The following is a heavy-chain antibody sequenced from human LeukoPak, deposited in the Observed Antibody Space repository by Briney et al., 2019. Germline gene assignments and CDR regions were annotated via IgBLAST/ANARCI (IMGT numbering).Heavy chain of an antibody. CDR1: GGSISTSSYY. CDR3: ARQRGYSYRYADY. Sequence: SETLSLTCTVSGGSISTSSYYWGWIRQPPGKGLEWIGSIYYSGSTYYKPSLKSRVTISVDTSKNQFSLKLSSVTAADTAVYYCARQRGYSYRYADYWGQGTLVTVSS. V-gene: IGHV4-39*01. CDR2: IYYSGST. J-gene: IGHJ4*02. D-gene: IGHD5-18*01.